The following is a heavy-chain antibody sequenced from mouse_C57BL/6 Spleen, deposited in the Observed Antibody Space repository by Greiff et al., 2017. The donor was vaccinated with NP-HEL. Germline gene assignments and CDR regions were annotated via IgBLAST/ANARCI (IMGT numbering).Heavy chain of an antibody. Sequence: QVQLQQPGTELVKPGASVKLSCKASGYTFTSYWMHWVKQRPGQGLEWIGNINPSNGGTNYNEKFKSKATLTVDKSSSTAYMQLSSLTSADSAVYYCARRGIYYDYYDGGFAYWGQGTLVTVSA. CDR2: INPSNGGT. CDR1: GYTFTSYW. J-gene: IGHJ3*01. CDR3: ARRGIYYDYYDGGFAY. D-gene: IGHD2-4*01. V-gene: IGHV1-53*01.